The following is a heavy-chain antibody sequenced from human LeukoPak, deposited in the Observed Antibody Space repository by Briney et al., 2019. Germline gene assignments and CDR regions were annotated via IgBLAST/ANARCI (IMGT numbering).Heavy chain of an antibody. Sequence: GGSLRLSCAASGFTVSSNYMSWVRQAPGKGLEWASTISGSGGSTYYADSVKGRFTISRDNSKNTLYLQMNSLRAEDTAVYYCAKEHCTGGSCSEQDWGQGTLVTVSS. CDR1: GFTVSSNY. CDR3: AKEHCTGGSCSEQD. D-gene: IGHD2-15*01. J-gene: IGHJ4*02. CDR2: ISGSGGST. V-gene: IGHV3-23*01.